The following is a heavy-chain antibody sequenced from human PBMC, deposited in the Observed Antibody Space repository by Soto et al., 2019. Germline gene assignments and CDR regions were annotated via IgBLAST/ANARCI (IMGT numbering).Heavy chain of an antibody. CDR2: VYYSGTT. CDR3: ARDYWSPVLRFDS. CDR1: GGSVNSGSYY. Sequence: QVQLQESGPGLVKPSETLSLTCTVSGGSVNSGSYYWSWIRQPPGKGPEWIGHVYYSGTTKYNPSLKSRVTMSIDTSNNHFSLKLNSVIAADTAVYYCARDYWSPVLRFDSWGQGTLVTVSS. D-gene: IGHD2-15*01. V-gene: IGHV4-61*03. J-gene: IGHJ4*02.